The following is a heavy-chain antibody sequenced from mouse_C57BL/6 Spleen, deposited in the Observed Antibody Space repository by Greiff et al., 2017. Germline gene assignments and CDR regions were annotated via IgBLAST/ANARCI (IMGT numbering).Heavy chain of an antibody. D-gene: IGHD1-1*01. V-gene: IGHV5-9*01. CDR3: ARQDTTVVGDY. CDR1: GFTFSSYT. J-gene: IGHJ2*01. Sequence: EVHLVESGGGLVKPGGSLKLSCAASGFTFSSYTMSWVRQTPEKRLEWVATISGGGGNTYYPDSVKGRFTISRDNAKNTLYLQMSSLRSEDTALYYCARQDTTVVGDYWGQGTTLTVSS. CDR2: ISGGGGNT.